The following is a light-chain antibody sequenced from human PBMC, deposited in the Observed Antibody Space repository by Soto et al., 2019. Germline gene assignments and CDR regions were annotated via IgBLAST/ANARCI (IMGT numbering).Light chain of an antibody. CDR3: QHHNSYSQT. V-gene: IGKV1-5*01. Sequence: DIQLTQSPPTLSASVGDRVTITCRASQSIRYYLAWYQQMPGKAPKLLIYGASSLQSGVPSRFSGSRSGTEFTLTISSLQPDDFATYFCQHHNSYSQTFGQGTMV. J-gene: IGKJ1*01. CDR2: GAS. CDR1: QSIRYY.